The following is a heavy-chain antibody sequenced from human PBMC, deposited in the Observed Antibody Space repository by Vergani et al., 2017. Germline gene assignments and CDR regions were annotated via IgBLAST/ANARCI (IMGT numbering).Heavy chain of an antibody. V-gene: IGHV4-61*02. D-gene: IGHD2-15*01. CDR2: IHTGAST. J-gene: IGHJ4*02. CDR1: GESIRSGSHY. CDR3: ARSRPYCTSGSCPAI. Sequence: QVKLQESGPGLLKPSQTLSLTCTVSGESIRSGSHYWSWIRPPAGKGPEWIGHIHTGASTDLNPSFKSRVSISVDTSKSQFSLKLNSVTVADTAVFYCARSRPYCTSGSCPAIWGQGTLVTVSS.